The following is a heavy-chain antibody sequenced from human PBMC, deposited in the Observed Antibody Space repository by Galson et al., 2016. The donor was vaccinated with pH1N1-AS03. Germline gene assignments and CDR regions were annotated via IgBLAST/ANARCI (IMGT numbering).Heavy chain of an antibody. CDR2: FKSKLSGGTI. V-gene: IGHV3-15*01. D-gene: IGHD3-3*01. CDR1: GVSGVTFSDAW. J-gene: IGHJ4*02. Sequence: SLRLSCAVSGVSGVTFSDAWMNWVRQAPGKGLEWVARFKSKLSGGTIDYAAPVKGRFIVSRDDSRNTVHLQMNGLKTADTAVYYCARFERSDSYCDYRGQGMLVTVSS. CDR3: ARFERSDSYCDY.